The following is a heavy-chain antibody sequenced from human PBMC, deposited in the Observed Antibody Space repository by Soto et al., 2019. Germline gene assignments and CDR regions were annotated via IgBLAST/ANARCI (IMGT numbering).Heavy chain of an antibody. J-gene: IGHJ4*02. CDR1: GGSISRYY. Sequence: SETLSLTCTVSGGSISRYYWSWIRQPPGKGLEWIGYIYYSGSTNYNPSLKSRVTISVDTSKNQFSLKLSSVTAADTAVYYCASSTTVTTIDYWGQGTLVTVSS. D-gene: IGHD4-17*01. V-gene: IGHV4-59*08. CDR2: IYYSGST. CDR3: ASSTTVTTIDY.